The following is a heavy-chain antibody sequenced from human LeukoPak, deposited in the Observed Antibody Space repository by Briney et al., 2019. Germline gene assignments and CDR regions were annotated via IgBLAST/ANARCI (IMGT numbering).Heavy chain of an antibody. V-gene: IGHV3-48*01. J-gene: IGHJ4*02. CDR2: ISSSSSTI. CDR1: GFTFSSYS. Sequence: GGSRRLSCAASGFTFSSYSMNWVRQARGKGLEWVSYISSSSSTIYYADSVKGRFTISRDNAKNSLYLQMNSLRAEDTAVYYCARGTYYYDSSGYFISDCWGQGTLVTVSA. D-gene: IGHD3-22*01. CDR3: ARGTYYYDSSGYFISDC.